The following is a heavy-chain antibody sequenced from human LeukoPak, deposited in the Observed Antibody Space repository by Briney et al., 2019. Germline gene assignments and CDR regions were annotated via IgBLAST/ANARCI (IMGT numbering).Heavy chain of an antibody. J-gene: IGHJ4*02. CDR3: ARETLRIAARLRSHDCGY. CDR2: IKQDGSEK. D-gene: IGHD6-6*01. CDR1: GFTFSSYW. Sequence: GGSLRLSCAASGFTFSSYWMSWVRQAPGKGLEWVANIKQDGSEKYYVDSVKGRFTISRDNAKNSLYLQMNSLRAEDTAVYYCARETLRIAARLRSHDCGYWGQGTLVTVSS. V-gene: IGHV3-7*03.